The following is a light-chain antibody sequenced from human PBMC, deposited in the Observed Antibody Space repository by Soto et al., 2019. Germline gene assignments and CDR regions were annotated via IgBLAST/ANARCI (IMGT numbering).Light chain of an antibody. V-gene: IGKV3-20*01. CDR1: QSVSSSY. CDR3: QQYGRSPRT. CDR2: GAS. Sequence: EIVLTQSPGPLSFSPGERATLSCRARQSVSSSYLAWYQQKPGQAPRLLIYGASSRATGIPDRFSGSGSGTDFTLTISRLEPEDFAVYYCQQYGRSPRTFGQGTKV. J-gene: IGKJ1*01.